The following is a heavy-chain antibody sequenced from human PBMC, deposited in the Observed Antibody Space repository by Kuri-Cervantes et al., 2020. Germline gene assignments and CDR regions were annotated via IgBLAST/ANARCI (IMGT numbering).Heavy chain of an antibody. CDR2: ISGSGGST. CDR1: GFTFSSYA. D-gene: IGHD2-2*01. CDR3: ARGIYCSSTSCYGEEYYYYYMDV. V-gene: IGHV3-23*01. Sequence: GESLKISCAASGFTFSSYAMSWVRQAPGKGLEWVSAISGSGGSTYYADSVKGRFTISRDNSKNTLYLQMDSLRAEDTAVYYWARGIYCSSTSCYGEEYYYYYMDVWGKGTTVTVSS. J-gene: IGHJ6*03.